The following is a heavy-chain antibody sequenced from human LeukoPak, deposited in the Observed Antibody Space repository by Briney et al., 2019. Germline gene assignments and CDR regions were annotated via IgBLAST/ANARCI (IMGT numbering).Heavy chain of an antibody. D-gene: IGHD7-27*01. CDR2: IWYDGSNK. CDR3: AKDQSWGRGDAFDI. V-gene: IGHV3-33*06. J-gene: IGHJ3*02. CDR1: GGSFSGYY. Sequence: PSETLSLTCAVYGGSFSGYYWSWVRQAPGKGLEWVAVIWYDGSNKYYADSVKGRFTISRDNSKNTLYLQMNSLRAEDTAVYYCAKDQSWGRGDAFDIWGQGTMVTVSS.